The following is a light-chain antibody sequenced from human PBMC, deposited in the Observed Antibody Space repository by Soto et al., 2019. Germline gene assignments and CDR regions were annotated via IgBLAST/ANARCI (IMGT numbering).Light chain of an antibody. CDR1: QSVSSN. CDR2: GAS. Sequence: EIVMTQSPATLSVSPGQRATLSYRASQSVSSNLAWYKQKPGQAPRLLIYGASTRATGIPARFSGSGSGTEFTLTISSLKSEDFEVYYCQQYNKWPRTFGQGTKVDIK. CDR3: QQYNKWPRT. V-gene: IGKV3-15*01. J-gene: IGKJ1*01.